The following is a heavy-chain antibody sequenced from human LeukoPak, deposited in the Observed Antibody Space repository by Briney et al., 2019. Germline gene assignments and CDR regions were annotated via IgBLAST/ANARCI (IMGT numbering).Heavy chain of an antibody. V-gene: IGHV4-59*12. CDR1: GGSINNYY. Sequence: SQTLSLTCTVSGGSINNYYWSWIRQPPGKGLEWIGYIYSSGRTNYNPSLMSRVTISVDTSKNQFSLKLSSVTAADTAVYYCARRLIGYSSGWYPGEIYYFDYWGQGTLVTVSS. J-gene: IGHJ4*02. CDR2: IYSSGRT. D-gene: IGHD6-19*01. CDR3: ARRLIGYSSGWYPGEIYYFDY.